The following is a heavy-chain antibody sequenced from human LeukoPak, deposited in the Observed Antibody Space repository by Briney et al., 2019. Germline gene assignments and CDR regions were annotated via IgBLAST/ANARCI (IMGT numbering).Heavy chain of an antibody. CDR2: ITSSGATI. V-gene: IGHV3-48*03. Sequence: PGGSLRLSCEASGFSFSTYEMNWVRRAPGKGLEWVSYITSSGATIYYADSVKGRFTISRDNAKNSMYLQMNSLRVEDTAVYYCARMFDHWGRGTLVTVSS. CDR1: GFSFSTYE. CDR3: ARMFDH. J-gene: IGHJ4*02.